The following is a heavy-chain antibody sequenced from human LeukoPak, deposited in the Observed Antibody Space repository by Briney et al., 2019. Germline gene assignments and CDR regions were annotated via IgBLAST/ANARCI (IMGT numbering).Heavy chain of an antibody. D-gene: IGHD3-9*01. CDR1: GGSISSYY. CDR3: ARGAYYDILTGYYSQEYYYYMDV. V-gene: IGHV4-59*08. J-gene: IGHJ6*03. Sequence: SETLSLTCTVSGGSISSYYWGWIRQPPGKGLEWIGYIYYSGRTNYNPSLKSRVTIPVDTSKNQFSLKLSSVTAADTAVYYCARGAYYDILTGYYSQEYYYYMDVWGKGTTVTFSS. CDR2: IYYSGRT.